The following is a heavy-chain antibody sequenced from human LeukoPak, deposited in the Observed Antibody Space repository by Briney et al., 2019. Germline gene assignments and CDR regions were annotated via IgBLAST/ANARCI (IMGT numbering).Heavy chain of an antibody. CDR3: ARLNFGVVIIAAFDI. V-gene: IGHV1-2*02. D-gene: IGHD3-3*01. CDR1: GYTFTGYY. Sequence: ASVKVSCKASGYTFTGYYMHWVRQAPGQGLEWMGWINPNSGGTNYAQKFQGRVTMTRDTSISTAYMELSRLRSDDTAVYYCARLNFGVVIIAAFDIWGQGTMVTVSS. CDR2: INPNSGGT. J-gene: IGHJ3*02.